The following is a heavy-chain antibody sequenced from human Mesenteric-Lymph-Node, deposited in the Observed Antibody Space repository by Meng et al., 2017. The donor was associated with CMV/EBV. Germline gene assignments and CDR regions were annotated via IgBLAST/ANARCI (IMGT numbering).Heavy chain of an antibody. CDR1: GGSFSGYY. Sequence: VQLHQWGAGRLKPSETLSVTCAVYGGSFSGYYWNWIRQSPEKGLEWIGEINHSGSTTYNPSFTSRIIISVDTSTNQIFLNMSSVTAADTAVYYCARGSSYDILTGYFDYWGQGALVTVSS. J-gene: IGHJ4*02. CDR3: ARGSSYDILTGYFDY. V-gene: IGHV4-34*01. D-gene: IGHD3-9*01. CDR2: INHSGST.